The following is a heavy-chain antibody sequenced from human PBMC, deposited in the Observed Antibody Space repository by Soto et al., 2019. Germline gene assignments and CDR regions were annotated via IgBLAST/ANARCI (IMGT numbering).Heavy chain of an antibody. D-gene: IGHD2-15*01. CDR2: IIPIFGTA. CDR1: GGTFSSYA. Sequence: SVKVSCRASGGTFSSYAISWVRQAPGQGPEWMGGIIPIFGTANYAQKFQGRVTITADESTSTAYMELSSLRSEDTAVYYCAATHVETIVVLVAATYKWFDPCGQGTLVPVSS. CDR3: AATHVETIVVLVAATYKWFDP. V-gene: IGHV1-69*13. J-gene: IGHJ5*02.